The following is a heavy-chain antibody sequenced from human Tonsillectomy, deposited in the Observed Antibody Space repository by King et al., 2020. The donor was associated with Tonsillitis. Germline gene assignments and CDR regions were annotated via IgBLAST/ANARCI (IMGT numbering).Heavy chain of an antibody. CDR3: AVRSCSIAACYAASWDSFYS. J-gene: IGHJ4*02. CDR2: IKEDGSEK. D-gene: IGHD2-2*01. V-gene: IGHV3-7*01. CDR1: GFTFSRYW. Sequence: VQLVESGGALVQPGGSMRLSCAASGFTFSRYWMTWVRQAPGKGLEWVANIKEDGSEKYYVDSVKGRFTISRDNATNSIYLQMDSLRAEDTAVYSCAVRSCSIAACYAASWDSFYSWGQGTVVTVSS.